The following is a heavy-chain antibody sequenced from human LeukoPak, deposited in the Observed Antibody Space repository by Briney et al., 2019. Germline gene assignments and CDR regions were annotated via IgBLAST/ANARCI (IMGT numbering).Heavy chain of an antibody. Sequence: ASVKVSCMASGYTFTSHGFGWVRQAPGQGLEWMGWISAYNGDTKYAQRFQGRVTLTTDRSANIAYMELRSLRSDDTAVYFCARDPSNTSGFRIYFDYWGQGTLVTVSS. CDR3: ARDPSNTSGFRIYFDY. D-gene: IGHD3-22*01. CDR2: ISAYNGDT. J-gene: IGHJ4*02. V-gene: IGHV1-18*01. CDR1: GYTFTSHG.